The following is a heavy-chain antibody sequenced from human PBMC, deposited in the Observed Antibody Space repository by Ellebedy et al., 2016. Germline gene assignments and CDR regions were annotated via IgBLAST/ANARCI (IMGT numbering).Heavy chain of an antibody. J-gene: IGHJ3*02. CDR3: VTRHNGAFDI. CDR2: IYGGGAS. V-gene: IGHV3-53*01. CDR1: GFSVSSND. D-gene: IGHD1-1*01. Sequence: GESLKISXAASGFSVSSNDMSWVRQAPGKGLELVSLIYGGGASYYADSVKGRFTISRDNSKKTLFLQMTSLGADDTAVYYCVTRHNGAFDIWGQGTMVTVSS.